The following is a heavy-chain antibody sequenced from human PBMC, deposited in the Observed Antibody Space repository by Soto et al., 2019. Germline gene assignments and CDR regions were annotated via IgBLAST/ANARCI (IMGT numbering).Heavy chain of an antibody. CDR2: IYNDGTT. J-gene: IGHJ6*02. CDR3: VRPLPSGQTHAKDV. V-gene: IGHV3-53*01. Sequence: GGSLRLSCVASGLPVAGSYMAWVRQAPGKGLEWASVIYNDGTTYYSQSVEGRFTISRDTSKNTLYLQMDRLRDEDTAVYYCVRPLPSGQTHAKDVWGQGTTVTVSS. CDR1: GLPVAGSY. D-gene: IGHD3-10*01.